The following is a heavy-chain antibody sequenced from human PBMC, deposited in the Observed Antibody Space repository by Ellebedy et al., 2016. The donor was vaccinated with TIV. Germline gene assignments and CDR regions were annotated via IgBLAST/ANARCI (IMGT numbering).Heavy chain of an antibody. J-gene: IGHJ4*02. CDR3: ARSDSCGYEFDY. Sequence: KVSCKGSGYSFTSYWIGWARQLPGKGLEWMGVIYPGDSDTRYSPSFQGQVTISADKSISTAYLQWSSLKASDTAMYYCARSDSCGYEFDYWGQGTLVTVSS. V-gene: IGHV5-51*01. CDR1: GYSFTSYW. CDR2: IYPGDSDT. D-gene: IGHD3-22*01.